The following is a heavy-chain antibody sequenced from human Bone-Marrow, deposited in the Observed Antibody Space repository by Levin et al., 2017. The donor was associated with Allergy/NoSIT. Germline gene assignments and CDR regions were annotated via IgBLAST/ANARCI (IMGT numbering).Heavy chain of an antibody. CDR1: GFSVSRIF. Sequence: GGSLRLSCAASGFSVSRIFMAWVRQAPGKGLEWVSIIYNDDKTFNADSVKGRFTTSRDTSQNTLFLQMNSLTAEDTAVYYCVKDRGFPSAFDMWGQGTMVTVSP. CDR3: VKDRGFPSAFDM. D-gene: IGHD3-10*01. CDR2: IYNDDKT. V-gene: IGHV3-53*01. J-gene: IGHJ3*02.